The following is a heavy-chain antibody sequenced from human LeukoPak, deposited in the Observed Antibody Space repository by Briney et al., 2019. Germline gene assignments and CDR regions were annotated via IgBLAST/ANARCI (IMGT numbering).Heavy chain of an antibody. D-gene: IGHD3-22*01. CDR3: ARVTGYMIEDYFDY. Sequence: ASETLSLTCTVSGGSISSYYWSWIRQPPGKGLEWIGYIYYSGSTNYSPSLKSRVTISVDTSKNQFSLRLSSVTAADTAVYYCARVTGYMIEDYFDYWGQGTLVTVSS. CDR1: GGSISSYY. J-gene: IGHJ4*02. V-gene: IGHV4-59*01. CDR2: IYYSGST.